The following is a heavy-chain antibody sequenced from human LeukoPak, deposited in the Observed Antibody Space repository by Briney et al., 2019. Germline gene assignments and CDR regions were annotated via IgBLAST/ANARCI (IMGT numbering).Heavy chain of an antibody. Sequence: SETLSLTCTFSVGSISSYYWSWIRQPPGKGLEWIGYIYCSGSTNYNPSLKSRVTISVDTSKNQFSLKLSSVTAADTAVYYCARPSRSVSTAGAFDIWGQGTMVTVSS. CDR2: IYCSGST. CDR1: VGSISSYY. J-gene: IGHJ3*02. D-gene: IGHD5/OR15-5a*01. CDR3: ARPSRSVSTAGAFDI. V-gene: IGHV4-59*01.